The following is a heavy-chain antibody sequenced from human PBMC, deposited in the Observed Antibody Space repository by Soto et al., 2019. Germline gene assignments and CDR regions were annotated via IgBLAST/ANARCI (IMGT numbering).Heavy chain of an antibody. D-gene: IGHD1-26*01. CDR1: GGDLTNSG. CDR3: AKEDGAGFKP. Sequence: QVHLVQSGAEMKKPGSSVKVSCKVSGGDLTNSGISWVRQAPGQGLEWMGGIFPLLAMVDYSQKVQGGVTITADESTNTAYMDLGSLRSEDTAVYYCAKEDGAGFKPGGQGTLVIVSS. J-gene: IGHJ4*02. V-gene: IGHV1-69*04. CDR2: IFPLLAMV.